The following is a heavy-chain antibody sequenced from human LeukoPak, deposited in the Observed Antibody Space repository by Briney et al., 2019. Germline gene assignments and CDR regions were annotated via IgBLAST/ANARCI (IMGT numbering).Heavy chain of an antibody. D-gene: IGHD6-13*01. CDR1: GGSISSYY. CDR2: IYYSGST. Sequence: SQTLSLTCTVSGGSISSYYWSWIRQPPGKGLEWIGYIYYSGSTNYDPSLKSRVTISVDTSKNQFSLKLSSVTAADTAVYYCARRNVYSSSWDYFDYWGQGTLVTVSS. J-gene: IGHJ4*02. V-gene: IGHV4-59*08. CDR3: ARRNVYSSSWDYFDY.